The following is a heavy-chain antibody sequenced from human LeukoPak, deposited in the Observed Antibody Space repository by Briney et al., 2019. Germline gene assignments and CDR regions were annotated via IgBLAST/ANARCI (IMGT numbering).Heavy chain of an antibody. D-gene: IGHD2-21*02. CDR3: ARYVVVTAYFDY. J-gene: IGHJ4*02. Sequence: SETLSLTCTVSGGSISSYYWSWFRQPPGKGLEWIGYIYYSGSTNYNPSLKSRVTISVDTSKNQFSLKLSSVTAADTAVYYCARYVVVTAYFDYWGQGTLVTVSS. V-gene: IGHV4-59*01. CDR2: IYYSGST. CDR1: GGSISSYY.